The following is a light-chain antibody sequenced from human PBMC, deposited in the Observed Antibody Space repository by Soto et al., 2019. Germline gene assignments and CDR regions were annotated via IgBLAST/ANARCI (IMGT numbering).Light chain of an antibody. CDR2: EVS. Sequence: QSALTQPASVSGSPGQSIIISCTGTRSDVGAYNSVCWHQQHPGKAPKLMIYEVSNRPSGVSDRFSASKSGNTASLTISGLQADDEGDYYCSSFTRSNPLVFGGGTKLTVL. V-gene: IGLV2-14*01. J-gene: IGLJ3*02. CDR1: RSDVGAYNS. CDR3: SSFTRSNPLV.